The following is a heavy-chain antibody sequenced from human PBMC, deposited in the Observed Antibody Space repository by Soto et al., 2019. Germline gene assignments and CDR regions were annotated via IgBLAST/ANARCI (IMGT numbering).Heavy chain of an antibody. CDR2: IYYSGST. V-gene: IGHV4-31*03. Sequence: QVQLQESGPGLVKPSQTLSLTCTVSGGSISSGGYYWSWIRQHPGKGLEWIGYIYYSGSTYYNPSLKSRVTISVDTSKNQFSLKLSSVTAADTAVYYCAMPLMPFGELFGGMEVWGQGTTVTVSS. CDR1: GGSISSGGYY. CDR3: AMPLMPFGELFGGMEV. J-gene: IGHJ6*02. D-gene: IGHD3-10*01.